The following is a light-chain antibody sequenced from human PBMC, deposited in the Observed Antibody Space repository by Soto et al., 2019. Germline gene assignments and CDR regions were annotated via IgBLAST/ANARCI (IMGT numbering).Light chain of an antibody. Sequence: QSALTQPASVSGSPGQSITISCTGSSSDVGGYNYVSWYQQHPGKAPKLMIYHVSNRPSGISSRFSGSKSGNMASLTISGLQAEDEADYYCSSYTSSTTDVFGTGTKVTVL. CDR1: SSDVGGYNY. V-gene: IGLV2-14*01. J-gene: IGLJ1*01. CDR3: SSYTSSTTDV. CDR2: HVS.